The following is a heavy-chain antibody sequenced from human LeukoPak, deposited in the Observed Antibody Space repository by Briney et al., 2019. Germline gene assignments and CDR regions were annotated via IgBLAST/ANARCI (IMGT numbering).Heavy chain of an antibody. CDR2: IKQDGSEK. CDR3: XXXXELXLTYYFYYYMDV. V-gene: IGHV3-7*01. Sequence: PGGSLRLSCAASGFTFSSYWMNWVRQAPGKGLEWVANIKQDGSEKYYVDSVKGRFTISRDNAKNSLYLQMSSLRAEDTAVYYXXXXXELXLTYYFYYYMDVWGTGTTVTVSS. J-gene: IGHJ6*03. D-gene: IGHD1-26*01. CDR1: GFTFSSYW.